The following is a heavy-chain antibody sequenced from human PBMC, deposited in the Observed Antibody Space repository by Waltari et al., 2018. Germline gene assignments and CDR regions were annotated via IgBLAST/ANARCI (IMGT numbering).Heavy chain of an antibody. CDR1: GFTFSSYW. CDR2: LNPDGSGK. Sequence: EVQLVESGGGLVQPGGCLRLSCAASGFTFSSYWMSWARQDPGKGLGWVANLNPDGSGKYYVDSVKGRFTISRDNAKNSLYLQMNSLRAEDTAVYYCARVSHKLCHDYWGQGTLVTVSS. J-gene: IGHJ4*02. CDR3: ARVSHKLCHDY. D-gene: IGHD2-2*01. V-gene: IGHV3-7*04.